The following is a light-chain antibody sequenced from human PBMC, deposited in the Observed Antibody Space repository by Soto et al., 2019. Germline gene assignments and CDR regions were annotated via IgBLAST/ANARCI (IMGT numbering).Light chain of an antibody. CDR1: QSLRRSS. J-gene: IGKJ1*01. CDR2: DVS. V-gene: IGKV3-20*01. CDR3: QQYGSSPWT. Sequence: EIVLTQSPGSLSLSPGERATLSCRASQSLRRSSLAWYQQKPGQAPRLLIYDVSTRATGIPDRFSGSGSGTDFTLTISRLEPEDFAVYSYQQYGSSPWTFGHGTSVEFK.